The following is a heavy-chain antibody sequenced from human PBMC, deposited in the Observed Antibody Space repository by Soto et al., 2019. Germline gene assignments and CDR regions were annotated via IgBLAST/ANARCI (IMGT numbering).Heavy chain of an antibody. Sequence: EQLLESGGGLAQPGGSRRLSCAASGFTFSSSAMNWVRQAPGKGLEWVSSIRVGGGDTFYADSVRGRFTVSRDISRNTLYLQMNSLRAEDTAIYYCAKCSVGTVRTSGWCNWFDPWGQGTLVTVSS. CDR1: GFTFSSSA. J-gene: IGHJ5*02. D-gene: IGHD6-19*01. CDR2: IRVGGGDT. CDR3: AKCSVGTVRTSGWCNWFDP. V-gene: IGHV3-23*01.